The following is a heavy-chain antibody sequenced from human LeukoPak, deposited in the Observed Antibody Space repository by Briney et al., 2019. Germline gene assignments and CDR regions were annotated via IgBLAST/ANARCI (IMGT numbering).Heavy chain of an antibody. V-gene: IGHV4-4*07. CDR3: ARVADRFGYNYGIDEYFDY. CDR2: IYASGTT. D-gene: IGHD5-18*01. CDR1: GGSPTSYY. J-gene: IGHJ4*02. Sequence: SETLSLTCTVSGGSPTSYYWSWIRQPAGEGLEWLGHIYASGTTNYNPSLNSRVTMSVDTSKNQFSLRLASVTAADTAVYYCARVADRFGYNYGIDEYFDYWGQGTLVTVSS.